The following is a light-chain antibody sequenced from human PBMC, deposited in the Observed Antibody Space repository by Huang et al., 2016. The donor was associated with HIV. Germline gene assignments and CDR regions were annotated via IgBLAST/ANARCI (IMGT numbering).Light chain of an antibody. CDR1: QNILYSSTNKNY. Sequence: IVMTQSPDSLTVSVGGSATFECRSSQNILYSSTNKNYLAWYHLKTGQSPQLLIYWAAARETGIPDRFTGSGSETDFTLTINNVQAEDVAIYYCQQYYSTPCTFGQGTRLEI. CDR2: WAA. J-gene: IGKJ2*02. V-gene: IGKV4-1*01. CDR3: QQYYSTPCT.